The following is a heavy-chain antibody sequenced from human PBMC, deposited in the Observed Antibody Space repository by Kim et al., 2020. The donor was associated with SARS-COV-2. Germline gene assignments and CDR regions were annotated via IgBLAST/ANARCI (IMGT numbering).Heavy chain of an antibody. V-gene: IGHV3-23*01. CDR2: ISGSGGST. D-gene: IGHD3-16*02. CDR3: AKDPSGDYVWGSYPQPPED. CDR1: GFTFSSYA. Sequence: GGSLRLFCAASGFTFSSYAMSWVRQAPGKGLEWVSAISGSGGSTYYADSVKGRFTISRDNSKNTLYLQMNSLRAEDTAVYYCAKDPSGDYVWGSYPQPPEDWGQGTLVTVSS. J-gene: IGHJ4*02.